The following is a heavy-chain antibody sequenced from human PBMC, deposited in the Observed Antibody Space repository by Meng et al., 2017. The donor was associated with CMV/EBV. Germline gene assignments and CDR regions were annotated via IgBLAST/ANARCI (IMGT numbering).Heavy chain of an antibody. CDR3: ARESVVVPAAMIIKQLDYYYYGMDV. CDR2: IYYSGST. CDR1: GGSVSSGSYY. J-gene: IGHJ6*02. Sequence: SETLFLTCTVSGGSVSSGSYYWSWIRQPPGKGLEWIGYIYYSGSTNYNPSLKSRVTISVDTSKNQFSLKLSSVTAADTAVYYCARESVVVPAAMIIKQLDYYYYGMDVWGQGTTVTVSS. D-gene: IGHD2-2*01. V-gene: IGHV4-61*01.